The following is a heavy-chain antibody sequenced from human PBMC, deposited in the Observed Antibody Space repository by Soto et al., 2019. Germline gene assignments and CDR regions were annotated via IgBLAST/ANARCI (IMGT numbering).Heavy chain of an antibody. V-gene: IGHV1-2*02. D-gene: IGHD6-13*01. Sequence: TSVKVSCKASGYTFTGYYMHWVRQAPGQGLEWMGWINPNSGGTNYAQKFQGRVTMTRDTSISTAYMELSRLRSDDTAVYYSARDDSSSCLHYSYGLAVCRQAPSVTVS. CDR1: GYTFTGYY. CDR3: ARDDSSSCLHYSYGLAV. J-gene: IGHJ6*01. CDR2: INPNSGGT.